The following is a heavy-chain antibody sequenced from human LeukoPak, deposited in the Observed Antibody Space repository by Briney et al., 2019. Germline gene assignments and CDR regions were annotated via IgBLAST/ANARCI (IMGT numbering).Heavy chain of an antibody. CDR2: IYYSGST. V-gene: IGHV4-59*12. J-gene: IGHJ4*02. Sequence: SETLSLTCTVSGGSISSYYWTWIRQPPGKGLEWIGYIYYSGSTNYNPSLMSRVTMSVDTSKNQFSLKLSSVTAADTAVYYCARVRGSGSYYLPYYFDYWGQGTLVTVSS. CDR3: ARVRGSGSYYLPYYFDY. D-gene: IGHD3-10*01. CDR1: GGSISSYY.